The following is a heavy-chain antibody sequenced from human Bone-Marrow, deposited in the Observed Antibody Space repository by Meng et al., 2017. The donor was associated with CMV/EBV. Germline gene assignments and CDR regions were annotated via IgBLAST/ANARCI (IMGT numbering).Heavy chain of an antibody. J-gene: IGHJ5*02. D-gene: IGHD3-3*01. CDR3: ARHRLHSPYYDFWGGYYRDWFDP. V-gene: IGHV4-59*01. Sequence: SETLSLTCTVSGGSISSYYWSWIRQPPGKGLEWIGYIYYSGSTNYNPSLKSRVTISVDTSKNQFSLKLSSVTAADTAVYYCARHRLHSPYYDFWGGYYRDWFDPWGQGTLVTVSS. CDR1: GGSISSYY. CDR2: IYYSGST.